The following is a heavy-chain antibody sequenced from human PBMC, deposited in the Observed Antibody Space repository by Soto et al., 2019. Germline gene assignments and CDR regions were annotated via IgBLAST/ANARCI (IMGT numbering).Heavy chain of an antibody. CDR1: GFSFSSYW. CDR2: ITSSGSTT. J-gene: IGHJ6*02. CDR3: ARVAIASGGVIAVTYALDV. V-gene: IGHV3-48*02. D-gene: IGHD3-16*02. Sequence: GGSLRLSCAASGFSFSSYWMSWVRQAPGKGLEWVSFITSSGSTTYYADSVKGRFTVSRDNVKNSLFLQMNSLRDEDTAVYYCARVAIASGGVIAVTYALDVWGQGTTVTVSS.